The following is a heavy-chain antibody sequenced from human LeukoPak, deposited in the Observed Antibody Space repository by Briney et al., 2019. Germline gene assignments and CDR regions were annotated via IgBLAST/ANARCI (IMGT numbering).Heavy chain of an antibody. Sequence: GGSLRLSCATSGFTFWNYRMNWVRQAPGKGLEWVSSIDGTSTNIYYADSVKGRFTISRDNAKDSVYLQMSSLRAEDTAVYYCARDDPSMIAALHYWGQGTLVTVSS. CDR2: IDGTSTNI. J-gene: IGHJ4*02. CDR3: ARDDPSMIAALHY. D-gene: IGHD6-6*01. CDR1: GFTFWNYR. V-gene: IGHV3-21*01.